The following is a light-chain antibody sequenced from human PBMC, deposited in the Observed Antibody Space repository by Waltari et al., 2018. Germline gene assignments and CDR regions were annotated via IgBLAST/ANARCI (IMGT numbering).Light chain of an antibody. CDR3: SAAAGGNVVL. Sequence: QSALTQPASVSGSPGQSITISCTGTGNDIGAYNYVSWYQQHPGKAPKLMIFDVSGRPSGVSDRFSGSKSDNTASLTISGLQGVDEADYYCSAAAGGNVVLFGGGTKVTVL. J-gene: IGLJ3*02. V-gene: IGLV2-14*03. CDR2: DVS. CDR1: GNDIGAYNY.